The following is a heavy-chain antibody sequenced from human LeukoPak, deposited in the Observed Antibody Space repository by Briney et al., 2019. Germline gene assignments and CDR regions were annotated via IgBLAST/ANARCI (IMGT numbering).Heavy chain of an antibody. J-gene: IGHJ3*02. Sequence: GGSLRLSCAASGFTFTSYGMHWVRQAPGKGLEWVSAISGSGGSTYYADSVKGRFTISRDNSKNTLYLQMNSLRAEDTAVYYCAKEGDSSGWYSNDAFDIWGQGTMVTVSS. CDR1: GFTFTSYG. CDR3: AKEGDSSGWYSNDAFDI. CDR2: ISGSGGST. V-gene: IGHV3-23*01. D-gene: IGHD6-19*01.